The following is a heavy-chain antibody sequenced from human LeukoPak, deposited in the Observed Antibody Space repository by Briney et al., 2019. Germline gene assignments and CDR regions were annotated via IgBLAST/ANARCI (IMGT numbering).Heavy chain of an antibody. CDR3: ARAHYYYYYMDV. CDR2: IYYSGST. Sequence: SETLSLTCTVSGGSISSYYRSWIRQPPGKGLEWIGYIYYSGSTNYNPSLKSRVTISVDTSKNQFSLKLSSVTAADTAVYYCARAHYYYYYMDVWGKGTTVTISS. J-gene: IGHJ6*03. V-gene: IGHV4-59*01. CDR1: GGSISSYY.